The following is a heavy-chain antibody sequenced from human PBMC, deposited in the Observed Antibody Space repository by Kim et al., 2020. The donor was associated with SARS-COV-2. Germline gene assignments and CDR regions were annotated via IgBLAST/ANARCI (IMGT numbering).Heavy chain of an antibody. CDR1: GLTFSSYW. D-gene: IGHD6-13*01. V-gene: IGHV3-7*01. J-gene: IGHJ1*01. CDR2: IKQDGSEK. CDR3: ARVGSSSWFFQH. Sequence: GGSLRLSCAASGLTFSSYWMSWVRQAPGKGLEWVANIKQDGSEKYYVDSVKGRFTISRDNAKNSLYLQMNILRAEDTAVYYCARVGSSSWFFQHWGQGTLVTVSS.